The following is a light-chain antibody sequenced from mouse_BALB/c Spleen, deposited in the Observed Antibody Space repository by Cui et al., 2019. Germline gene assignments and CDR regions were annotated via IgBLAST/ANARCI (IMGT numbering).Light chain of an antibody. J-gene: IGKJ1*01. CDR2: STS. V-gene: IGKV4-80*01. CDR3: QQGSSYPWT. CDR1: SRVSY. Sequence: QIVLTHSPAIMSASRGEEITLTCSASSRVSYMHWYQQKSGTSPKLLIYSTSNLASGVPSRFSGSGSGTFYSLTSSSVEAEDAAEYYCQQGSSYPWTVGGGTKLEIK.